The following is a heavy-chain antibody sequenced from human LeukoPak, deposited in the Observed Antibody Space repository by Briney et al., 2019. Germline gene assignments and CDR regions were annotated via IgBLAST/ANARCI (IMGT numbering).Heavy chain of an antibody. CDR2: IRSKANSYAT. CDR3: TRQVDSSGYPFDY. J-gene: IGHJ4*02. Sequence: GGSLRLSCAASGFTFSGSAMHWVRQASGRGLEWVGRIRSKANSYATAYAASVKGRFTISGDDSKNTAYLQMNSLKTEDTAVYYCTRQVDSSGYPFDYWGQGTLVTVSS. V-gene: IGHV3-73*01. CDR1: GFTFSGSA. D-gene: IGHD3-22*01.